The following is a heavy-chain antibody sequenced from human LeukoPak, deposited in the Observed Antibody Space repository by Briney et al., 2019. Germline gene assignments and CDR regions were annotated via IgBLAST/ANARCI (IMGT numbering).Heavy chain of an antibody. CDR3: ARQPRNWNDFLDY. J-gene: IGHJ4*02. V-gene: IGHV4-39*01. CDR2: IYYSGRT. CDR1: GGSISSSSYY. D-gene: IGHD1-1*01. Sequence: SETLSLTCTVSGGSISSSSYYWGWIRQPPGKGLDWIGSIYYSGRTYYNPSLKSRVTISVDTSKNQLSLKLSSVTAADTAVYYCARQPRNWNDFLDYWGQGTLVTVSS.